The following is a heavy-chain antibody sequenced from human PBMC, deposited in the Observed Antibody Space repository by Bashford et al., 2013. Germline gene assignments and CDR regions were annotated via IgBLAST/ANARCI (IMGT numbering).Heavy chain of an antibody. V-gene: IGHV2-70*04. D-gene: IGHD3-22*01. CDR1: GFSLSDPGVR. Sequence: SGPTLVKPTQTLTLTCTFSGFSLSDPGVRLSWIRQPPGKALEWLARIDWDDDKFYSTSLKSRLTISKDTSKNQVLLTMTSMDPVDTATYYCARTGHHPSGYVNWGQGTLVTVSS. CDR3: ARTGHHPSGYVN. J-gene: IGHJ4*02. CDR2: IDWDDDK.